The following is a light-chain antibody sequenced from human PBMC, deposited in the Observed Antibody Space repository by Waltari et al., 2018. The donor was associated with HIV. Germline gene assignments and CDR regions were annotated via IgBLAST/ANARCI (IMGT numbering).Light chain of an antibody. J-gene: IGKJ4*02. CDR3: EQRSWWASLT. V-gene: IGKV3-11*01. CDR2: DAS. CDR1: QSVSSY. Sequence: EIVLTQSPATLSLSPGERATLSCRASQSVSSYLAWYQQKPGQAPRLLIYDASNRATGIPARFSGSGSGKYFRLTISSRVREEVAVDDGEQRSWWASLTGGGGTKVEIK.